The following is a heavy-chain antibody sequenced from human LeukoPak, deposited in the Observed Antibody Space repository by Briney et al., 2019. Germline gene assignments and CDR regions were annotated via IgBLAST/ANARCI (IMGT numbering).Heavy chain of an antibody. J-gene: IGHJ1*01. Sequence: GGSLRLSCVVSGFSFSNYGMHWVRQAPGKGLEWVAYISFDGTDNADSVKGRFTVSRDNSKNIVYLQMNSLRAEDTALYYCAKDIQAANWGQGTLVTVSS. CDR1: GFSFSNYG. V-gene: IGHV3-30*02. D-gene: IGHD5-18*01. CDR2: ISFDGTD. CDR3: AKDIQAAN.